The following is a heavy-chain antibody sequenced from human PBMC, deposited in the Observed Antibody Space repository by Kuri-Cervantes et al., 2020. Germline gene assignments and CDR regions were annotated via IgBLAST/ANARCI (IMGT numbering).Heavy chain of an antibody. J-gene: IGHJ4*02. D-gene: IGHD3-3*01. CDR1: GFTFSSYG. V-gene: IGHV3-33*08. Sequence: GESLKISCAASGFTFSSYGMHWVRQAPGKGLEWVAVIWYDGSNKYYADSVKGRFTISRDNSKNTLYLQMNSLRAEDTAVYYCARTLHYDFWSPIRGMGYWGQGTLVTVSS. CDR2: IWYDGSNK. CDR3: ARTLHYDFWSPIRGMGY.